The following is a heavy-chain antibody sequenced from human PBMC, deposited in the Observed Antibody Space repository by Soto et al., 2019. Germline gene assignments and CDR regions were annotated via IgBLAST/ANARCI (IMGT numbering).Heavy chain of an antibody. V-gene: IGHV1-18*04. Sequence: QVQLVQSGAEVKKPGASVKVSCKASGYTFTSYGISWVRQAPGQGLEWMGWISAYNGNTNYAQKLQCRVTMTTDTSTSTADMELRSLRSDDTAVYYCARYINSGPILDAFDIWGQGTMVTVSS. D-gene: IGHD6-19*01. CDR3: ARYINSGPILDAFDI. J-gene: IGHJ3*02. CDR1: GYTFTSYG. CDR2: ISAYNGNT.